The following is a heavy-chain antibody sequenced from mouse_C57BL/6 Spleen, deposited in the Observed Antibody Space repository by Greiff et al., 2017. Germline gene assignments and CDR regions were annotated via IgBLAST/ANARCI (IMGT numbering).Heavy chain of an antibody. Sequence: VQLQQSGPELVKPGASVKISCKASGYTFTDYYMNWVKQSHGKSLEWIGDINPNNGGTSYNQKFKGKATLTVDKSSSTAYMELRSLTSEDSAVYYCARVTQYYYAMDYWGQGTSVTVSS. V-gene: IGHV1-26*01. CDR3: ARVTQYYYAMDY. CDR1: GYTFTDYY. J-gene: IGHJ4*01. CDR2: INPNNGGT. D-gene: IGHD2-2*01.